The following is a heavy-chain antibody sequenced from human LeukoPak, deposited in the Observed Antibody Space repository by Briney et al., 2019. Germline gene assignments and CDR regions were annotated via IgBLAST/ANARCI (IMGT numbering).Heavy chain of an antibody. D-gene: IGHD3-22*01. J-gene: IGHJ5*02. CDR1: GFTVSSNY. CDR3: AKEGPPYYYDSSGQFSS. V-gene: IGHV3-23*01. CDR2: ISGSGGST. Sequence: GGSLRLSCAASGFTVSSNYMNWVRQAPGKGLEWVSAISGSGGSTYYADSVKGRFTISRDNSKNTLYLQMNSLRAEDTAVYYCAKEGPPYYYDSSGQFSSWGQGTLVTVSS.